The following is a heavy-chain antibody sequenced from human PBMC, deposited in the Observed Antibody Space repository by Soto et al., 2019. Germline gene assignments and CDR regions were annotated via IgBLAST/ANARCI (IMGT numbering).Heavy chain of an antibody. J-gene: IGHJ3*01. CDR2: ISGDNDNT. CDR1: GFTFNIYA. V-gene: IGHV3-23*01. Sequence: EVQVLESGGGLVQPGGSLRLSCVASGFTFNIYAMNWVRQAPGKGLEWVSSISGDNDNTYYADSVKGRFTISRDTSKSTLYLAMNSLRVEDTAMYYCGKALVTAGKPVFDFRCQGTMLTVSS. D-gene: IGHD6-13*01. CDR3: GKALVTAGKPVFDF.